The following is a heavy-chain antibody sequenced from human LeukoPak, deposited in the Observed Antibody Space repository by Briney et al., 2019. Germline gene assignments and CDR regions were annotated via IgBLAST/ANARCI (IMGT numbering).Heavy chain of an antibody. J-gene: IGHJ4*02. D-gene: IGHD2-15*01. CDR1: GYTFTGYY. V-gene: IGHV1-2*02. CDR2: INPNSGGT. Sequence: ASVKVSCKASGYTFTGYYMDWVRQAPGQGLEWMGWINPNSGGTNYAQKFRGRVTMTRDTSISTAYMELSRLRSDDTAVYYCAREEGYCSGGNCYSVHVWGQGTLVTVSS. CDR3: AREEGYCSGGNCYSVHV.